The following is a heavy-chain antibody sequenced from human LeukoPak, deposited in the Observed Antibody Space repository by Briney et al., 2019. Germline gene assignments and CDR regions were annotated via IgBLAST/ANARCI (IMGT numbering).Heavy chain of an antibody. CDR2: INHSGST. Sequence: SETLSLTCAVYGGSFSGYYWSWIRQPPGKGLEWIGEINHSGSTNYNPSLKSRVTISVDTSKNQFSLKLSSVAAVDTAVYYCARIAPNYYGSGSYYPNYYYYYMDVWGKGTTVTVSS. CDR1: GGSFSGYY. CDR3: ARIAPNYYGSGSYYPNYYYYYMDV. D-gene: IGHD3-10*01. V-gene: IGHV4-34*01. J-gene: IGHJ6*03.